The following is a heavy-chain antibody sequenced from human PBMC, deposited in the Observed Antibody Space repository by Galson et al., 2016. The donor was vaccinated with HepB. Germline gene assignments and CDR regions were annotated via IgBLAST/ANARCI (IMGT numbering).Heavy chain of an antibody. Sequence: SETLSLTCAVHGGSLSGYYWSWIRQTPGKGLEWIGESNHSGRTNYNPSLKSRVTLSLDTSKNQFSLRLNSVTAADTAVYYCARLGTGPYCPDITCYDSWGQGTLVTVSS. CDR2: SNHSGRT. CDR1: GGSLSGYY. D-gene: IGHD2-8*02. V-gene: IGHV4-34*01. CDR3: ARLGTGPYCPDITCYDS. J-gene: IGHJ5*01.